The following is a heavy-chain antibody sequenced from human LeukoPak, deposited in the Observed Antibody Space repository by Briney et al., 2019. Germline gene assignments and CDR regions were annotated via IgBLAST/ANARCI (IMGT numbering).Heavy chain of an antibody. J-gene: IGHJ4*02. CDR1: GFTFSSYA. V-gene: IGHV3-30*04. CDR2: ISYDGSNK. Sequence: GGSLRLSCAASGFTFSSYAMHWVRQAPGKGLEWVAVISYDGSNKYYADSVKGRFTISRDNSKNTLYLQMNSLRAEDTAVYYCAKESLEDSSGYYDFDYWGQGTLVTVSS. CDR3: AKESLEDSSGYYDFDY. D-gene: IGHD3-22*01.